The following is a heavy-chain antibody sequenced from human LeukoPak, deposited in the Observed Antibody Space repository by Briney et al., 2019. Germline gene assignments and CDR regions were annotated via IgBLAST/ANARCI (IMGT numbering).Heavy chain of an antibody. CDR2: LNPNSGAT. CDR3: ARESGSYEAYFDY. V-gene: IGHV1-2*02. J-gene: IGHJ4*02. Sequence: ASVEVSCKASGYIFTDYYLHWMRQAPGQGLEWMGWLNPNSGATRYAQNFQGRVTMTRDTSISTAYMELSSLRSDDTAVYYCARESGSYEAYFDYWGQGTLVTVSS. CDR1: GYIFTDYY. D-gene: IGHD1-26*01.